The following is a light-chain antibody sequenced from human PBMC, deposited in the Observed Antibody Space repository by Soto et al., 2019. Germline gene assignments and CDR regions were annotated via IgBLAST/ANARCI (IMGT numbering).Light chain of an antibody. CDR1: QSVSSN. J-gene: IGKJ1*01. Sequence: EIVLTQSPATLSLSPGERATPSCRASQSVSSNLAWYQQKPGQAPRLLIYHASNRATGIPARFSGRGSGTDFTLTITSLEAEDFAVYYCQQRSNWPPTWTFGQGTKVDIK. CDR2: HAS. V-gene: IGKV3-11*01. CDR3: QQRSNWPPTWT.